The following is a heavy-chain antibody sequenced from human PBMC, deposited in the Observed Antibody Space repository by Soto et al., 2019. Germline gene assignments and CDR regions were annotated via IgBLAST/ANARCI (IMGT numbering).Heavy chain of an antibody. CDR2: ISYDGSDK. Sequence: GGSLRLSCAASGFTFSSYAMHWVRQAPGKGLEWVAVISYDGSDKYYADSVKGRFTISRDNSKNTLYLQMNSLRAEDTAVYYCARYIVVVTATYAFDIRGQGTMVTVSS. CDR1: GFTFSSYA. V-gene: IGHV3-30-3*01. J-gene: IGHJ3*02. CDR3: ARYIVVVTATYAFDI. D-gene: IGHD2-21*02.